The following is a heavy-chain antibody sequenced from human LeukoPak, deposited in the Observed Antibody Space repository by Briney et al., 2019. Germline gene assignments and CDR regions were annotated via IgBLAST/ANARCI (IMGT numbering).Heavy chain of an antibody. CDR3: ASYRIGYCSGDTCYADWFDP. V-gene: IGHV3-23*01. CDR1: GFTFSSYA. Sequence: GGSLRLSCAASGFTFSSYAMSWVRQAPGKGLEWVSAISGSGGSTYYADSVKGRFTISRDNAKNSLYLQMNNLRAEDTAVYYCASYRIGYCSGDTCYADWFDPWGQGTLVTVSS. D-gene: IGHD2-15*01. J-gene: IGHJ5*02. CDR2: ISGSGGST.